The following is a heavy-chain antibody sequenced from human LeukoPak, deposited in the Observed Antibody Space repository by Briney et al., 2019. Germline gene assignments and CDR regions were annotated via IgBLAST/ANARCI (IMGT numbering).Heavy chain of an antibody. D-gene: IGHD3-10*01. Sequence: KVSCKGSGYSFTSYWIGWVRQMPGKGLEWMGIIYPGDSDTRYSPSFQGQVTISADKSIRTAYLQWSSLKASDTAMYYCARHLTLLWFGELSGPFDYWGQGTLVTVSS. CDR3: ARHLTLLWFGELSGPFDY. CDR2: IYPGDSDT. CDR1: GYSFTSYW. J-gene: IGHJ4*02. V-gene: IGHV5-51*01.